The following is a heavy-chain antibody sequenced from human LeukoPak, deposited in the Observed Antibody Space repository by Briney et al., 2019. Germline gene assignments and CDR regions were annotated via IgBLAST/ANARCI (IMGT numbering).Heavy chain of an antibody. CDR2: FDPEDGET. Sequence: ASVKVSCKVSGYTLTELSMHWVRQAPGKGLEWMGGFDPEDGETIYAQKFQGRVTMTGDTSTDTAYMELSSLRSEDTAVYYCATEPRGYSYGSPPDAFDIWGQGTMVTVSS. J-gene: IGHJ3*02. CDR1: GYTLTELS. D-gene: IGHD5-18*01. V-gene: IGHV1-24*01. CDR3: ATEPRGYSYGSPPDAFDI.